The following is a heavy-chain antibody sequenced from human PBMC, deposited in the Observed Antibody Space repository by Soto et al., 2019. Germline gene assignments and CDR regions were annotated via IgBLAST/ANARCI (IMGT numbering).Heavy chain of an antibody. CDR3: TSIRIVVPAAMYAGV. J-gene: IGHJ4*02. D-gene: IGHD2-2*01. CDR2: IKSKTDGGTT. CDR1: GFTFSNAW. V-gene: IGHV3-15*01. Sequence: GGSLRLSCAASGFTFSNAWMSWVRQAPGKGLEWVGRIKSKTDGGTTDYAAPVKGRFTISRDDSKNTLYLQMNSLKTEDTAVYYCTSIRIVVPAAMYAGVWGQGTLVTVSS.